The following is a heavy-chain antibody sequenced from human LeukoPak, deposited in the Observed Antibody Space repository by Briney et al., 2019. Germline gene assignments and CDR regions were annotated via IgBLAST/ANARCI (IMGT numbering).Heavy chain of an antibody. Sequence: SETLSLTCTVSGGSISSYYWSWIRQPPGKGLEWIGEINHSGSTNYNPSLKSRVTISVDTSKNQFSLKLSSVTAADTAVYYCARRPTYFRGVGRSPMDVWGQGTTVTVSS. D-gene: IGHD3-3*01. CDR1: GGSISSYY. V-gene: IGHV4-34*01. CDR2: INHSGST. CDR3: ARRPTYFRGVGRSPMDV. J-gene: IGHJ6*02.